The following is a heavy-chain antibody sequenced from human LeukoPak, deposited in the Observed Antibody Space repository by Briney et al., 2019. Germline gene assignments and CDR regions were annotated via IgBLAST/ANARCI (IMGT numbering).Heavy chain of an antibody. CDR2: INPSGGST. D-gene: IGHD4-17*01. J-gene: IGHJ6*02. V-gene: IGHV1-46*01. CDR1: GYTFTSYY. Sequence: ASVKVSCKASGYTFTSYYMHWVRQAPGQGLEWMGIINPSGGSTSYAQKFQGRVTMTRDTSTSTVYMELSSLRSEDTAVYYCARVPTYGDYGPHGMDVWGQGTTVTVSS. CDR3: ARVPTYGDYGPHGMDV.